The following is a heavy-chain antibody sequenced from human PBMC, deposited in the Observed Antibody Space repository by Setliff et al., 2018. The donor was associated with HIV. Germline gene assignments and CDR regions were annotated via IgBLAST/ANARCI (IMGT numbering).Heavy chain of an antibody. CDR1: GFMFSNYA. D-gene: IGHD1-26*01. V-gene: IGHV3-23*01. CDR3: PRDNGRSLFLDY. J-gene: IGHJ4*02. CDR2: IRGNGVDR. Sequence: PGGSPRLSCAVSGFMFSNYAMNWVRQGPGRELEWVSAIRGNGVDRFYTDSVRGRFTISRDNSKNTLYLQMSSLRADDTAIYYCPRDNGRSLFLDYWGQGSLVTVSS.